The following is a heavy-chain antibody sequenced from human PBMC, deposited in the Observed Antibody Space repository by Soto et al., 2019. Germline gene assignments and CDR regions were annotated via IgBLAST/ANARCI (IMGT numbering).Heavy chain of an antibody. CDR2: ISSSSSTI. CDR1: GFTFSSYS. J-gene: IGHJ3*02. CDR3: ASDSVIVGATTDAFDI. Sequence: EVQLVESGGGLVQPGGSLRLSCAASGFTFSSYSMNWVRQAPGKGLEWVSYISSSSSTIYYADSVKGRFTISRDNAKNSLYLQMNSLRAEDTAVYYCASDSVIVGATTDAFDIWGQGTMVTVSS. V-gene: IGHV3-48*01. D-gene: IGHD1-26*01.